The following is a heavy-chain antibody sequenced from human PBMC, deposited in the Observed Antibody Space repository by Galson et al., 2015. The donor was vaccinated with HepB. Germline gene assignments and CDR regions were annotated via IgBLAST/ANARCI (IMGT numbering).Heavy chain of an antibody. CDR3: TRDSGWESAY. CDR1: GFIVDGSG. D-gene: IGHD3-10*01. CDR2: TSASGGKT. V-gene: IGHV3-23*01. J-gene: IGHJ4*02. Sequence: SLRLSCAASGFIVDGSGMSWVRQAPGKGLEWVSGTSASGGKTYYADSVKGRFTMSRDNSQNTVYLQMNSLRVDDSALYYCTRDSGWESAYWGQGTLVTVSS.